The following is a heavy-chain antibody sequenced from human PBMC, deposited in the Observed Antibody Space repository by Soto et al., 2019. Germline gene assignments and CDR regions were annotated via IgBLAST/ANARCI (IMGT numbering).Heavy chain of an antibody. V-gene: IGHV1-3*01. Sequence: ASVKVSCKASGYTFTSYAMHWVRQAPGQRLEWMGWINAGNGNTKYSQKFQGRVTITRDTSASTAYMELSSLRSEDTAVYYCARPMITGTTSVPFDYWGQGTLVTVSS. CDR3: ARPMITGTTSVPFDY. CDR2: INAGNGNT. J-gene: IGHJ4*02. D-gene: IGHD1-7*01. CDR1: GYTFTSYA.